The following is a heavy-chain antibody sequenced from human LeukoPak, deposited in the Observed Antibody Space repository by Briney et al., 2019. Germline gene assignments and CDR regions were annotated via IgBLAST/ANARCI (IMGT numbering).Heavy chain of an antibody. D-gene: IGHD3-10*01. V-gene: IGHV3-30*03. J-gene: IGHJ4*02. CDR1: GFTFSSYS. CDR3: ARDPLRGWGDYFDF. CDR2: ISYNGDTS. Sequence: GGSLRLSCAASGFTFSSYSMNWVRQAPGKGLEWVAVISYNGDTSLYANSVKGRFTISRDSSRNTLYLQMDSLRYEDTALYYCARDPLRGWGDYFDFWGQGTLVTVSS.